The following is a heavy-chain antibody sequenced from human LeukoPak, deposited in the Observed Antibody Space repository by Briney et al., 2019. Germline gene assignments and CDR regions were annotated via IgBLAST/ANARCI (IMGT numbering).Heavy chain of an antibody. V-gene: IGHV3-23*01. Sequence: GGSLRLSCAASGFTFSSYGMSWVRQAPGKGLEWVSAISGSGGSTYYADSVKGRFTISRDNAKNSLYLQMNSLRVEDTAVYYCARGGAARPDFWGQGTLVTVSS. D-gene: IGHD6-6*01. CDR2: ISGSGGST. J-gene: IGHJ4*02. CDR1: GFTFSSYG. CDR3: ARGGAARPDF.